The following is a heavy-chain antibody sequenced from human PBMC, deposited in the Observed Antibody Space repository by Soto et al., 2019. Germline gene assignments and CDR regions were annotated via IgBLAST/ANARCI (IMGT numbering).Heavy chain of an antibody. Sequence: QVQLVQSGAEVKKPGASVKVSCKASGYTFTSYDINWVRQATGQGLEWMGWMNPNSGNTGYAQKLQGRVTMTRNTSISTADMELSSLRSEDTAVYYCARVDVDGYNYGDWFDPWGQGTLVTVSS. CDR3: ARVDVDGYNYGDWFDP. CDR2: MNPNSGNT. CDR1: GYTFTSYD. V-gene: IGHV1-8*01. D-gene: IGHD5-12*01. J-gene: IGHJ5*02.